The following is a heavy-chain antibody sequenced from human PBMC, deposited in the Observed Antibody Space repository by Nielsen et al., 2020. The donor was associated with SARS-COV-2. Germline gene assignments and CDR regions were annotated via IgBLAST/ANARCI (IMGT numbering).Heavy chain of an antibody. J-gene: IGHJ6*02. CDR1: GFTFSSYG. Sequence: GESLKISCAASGFTFSSYGMHWVRQAPGKGLEWVAVIWYDGSNKYYADSVKGRFTISRDNSKNTLYLQMNSLRAEDTALYYCASHYYGMDVWGQGTTVTVSS. CDR3: ASHYYGMDV. V-gene: IGHV3-30*02. CDR2: IWYDGSNK.